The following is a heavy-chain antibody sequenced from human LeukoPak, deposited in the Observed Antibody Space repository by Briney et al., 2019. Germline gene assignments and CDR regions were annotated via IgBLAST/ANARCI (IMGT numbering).Heavy chain of an antibody. D-gene: IGHD3-22*01. J-gene: IGHJ4*02. V-gene: IGHV3-30*03. CDR3: ARDDNYYDSSGYAAPDY. Sequence: PGRSLRLSCAASGFTFSSYGMHWVRQAPGKGLEWVAVISYDGSNKYYADSVKGRFTISRDNSKNTLYLQMNSLRAEDTAVYYCARDDNYYDSSGYAAPDYWGQGTLVTVSS. CDR1: GFTFSSYG. CDR2: ISYDGSNK.